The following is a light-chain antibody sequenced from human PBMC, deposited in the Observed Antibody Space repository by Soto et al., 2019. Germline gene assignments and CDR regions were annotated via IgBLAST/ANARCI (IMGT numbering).Light chain of an antibody. CDR2: KAS. CDR3: QHYNSYSEA. Sequence: DIQMTQSPSTLSGSVGDRVTITCRASQPISSWLAWYQQKPGKAPKLLIYKASTLKSGVPSRFSGSGSGTEFTLTITSLQPDDFTTYYCQHYNSYSEAFGQGTKVELK. CDR1: QPISSW. V-gene: IGKV1-5*03. J-gene: IGKJ1*01.